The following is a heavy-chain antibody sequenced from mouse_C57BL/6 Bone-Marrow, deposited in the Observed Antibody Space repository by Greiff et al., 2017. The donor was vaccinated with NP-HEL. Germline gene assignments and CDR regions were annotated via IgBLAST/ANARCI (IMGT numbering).Heavy chain of an antibody. CDR2: IYPRDGST. CDR3: AMRTTVGIDYFDY. J-gene: IGHJ2*01. CDR1: GYTFTSYD. Sequence: VQLQESGPELVKPGASVKLSCKASGYTFTSYDINWVKQRPGQGLEWIGWIYPRDGSTKYNEKFKGKATLTVDTSSSTAYMELHSLTSEDSAVYFCAMRTTVGIDYFDYWGQGTTLTVSS. V-gene: IGHV1-85*01. D-gene: IGHD1-1*01.